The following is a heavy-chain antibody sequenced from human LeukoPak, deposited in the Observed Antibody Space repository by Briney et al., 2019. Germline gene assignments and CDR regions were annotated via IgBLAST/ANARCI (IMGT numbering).Heavy chain of an antibody. J-gene: IGHJ4*02. Sequence: GGSLRPSCAASGFTFSSYSMNWVRQAPGKGLEWVSSISSSSSYIYYADSVKGRFTISRDNAKNSLYLQMSSLRAEDTAVYYCARALYSSGWYHPLPYWGQGTLVTVSS. CDR2: ISSSSSYI. CDR1: GFTFSSYS. CDR3: ARALYSSGWYHPLPY. D-gene: IGHD6-19*01. V-gene: IGHV3-21*01.